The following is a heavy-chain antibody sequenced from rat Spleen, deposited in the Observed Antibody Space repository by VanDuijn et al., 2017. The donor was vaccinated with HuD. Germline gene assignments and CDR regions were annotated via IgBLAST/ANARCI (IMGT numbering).Heavy chain of an antibody. Sequence: EVHLVESGGGLVQPGRSLKLSCAASGFTFSDYNMAWVRQAPKKGLEWVATIIYDETRTYYRDSVKGRFTISRANAKNTLYLQMDSLRSEDTATYYCARRHYGYTDYFDYWGQGVMVTVSS. CDR2: IIYDETRT. J-gene: IGHJ2*01. CDR1: GFTFSDYN. V-gene: IGHV5S10*01. D-gene: IGHD1-9*01. CDR3: ARRHYGYTDYFDY.